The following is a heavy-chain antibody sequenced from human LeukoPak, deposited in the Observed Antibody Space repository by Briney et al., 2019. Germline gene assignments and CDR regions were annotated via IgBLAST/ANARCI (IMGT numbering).Heavy chain of an antibody. J-gene: IGHJ2*01. D-gene: IGHD6-13*01. CDR1: GFTVSSNY. CDR2: LYSRGNT. V-gene: IGHV3-66*01. Sequence: GVSLRLSCAASGFTVSSNYMGWVRQAPGKGLEWVSVLYSRGNTYYADSVKGRFTISRDNSKNTLYLQMNSLRAEDTAVYYCATSPATGNIYFDLWGRGTLVTVSS. CDR3: ATSPATGNIYFDL.